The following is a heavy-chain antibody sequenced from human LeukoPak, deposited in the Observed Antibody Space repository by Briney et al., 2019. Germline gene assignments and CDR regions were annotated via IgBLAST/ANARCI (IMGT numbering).Heavy chain of an antibody. CDR2: INPNSGGT. CDR3: ARDFSYYYDSSGYFGNWFDP. V-gene: IGHV1-2*02. Sequence: ASVKVSCKASGYTFTSYGISWVRQAPGQGLEWMGWINPNSGGTNYAQKFQGRVTMTRDTSISTAYMELSRLRSDDTAVYYCARDFSYYYDSSGYFGNWFDPWGQGTLVTVSS. J-gene: IGHJ5*02. CDR1: GYTFTSYG. D-gene: IGHD3-22*01.